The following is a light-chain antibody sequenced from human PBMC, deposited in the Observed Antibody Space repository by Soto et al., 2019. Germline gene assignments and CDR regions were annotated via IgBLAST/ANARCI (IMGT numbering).Light chain of an antibody. CDR3: QSYDSSRSGWV. CDR1: SSNIGAGYD. V-gene: IGLV1-40*01. CDR2: GNS. Sequence: QSVLTQPPSVSGAPGQRVTISCTGSSSNIGAGYDVHWYQQLPGTAPKLLIYGNSNRPSGVPDRFSGSKSGTSASLAITALQAEDEADYYCQSYDSSRSGWVFGGGTELTVL. J-gene: IGLJ3*02.